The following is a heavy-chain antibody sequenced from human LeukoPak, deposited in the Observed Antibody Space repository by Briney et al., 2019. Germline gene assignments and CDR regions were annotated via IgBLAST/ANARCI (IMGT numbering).Heavy chain of an antibody. CDR2: IIPILGIA. Sequence: SVKVSCKASGGTFSSYAISWVRQAPVQGLEWMGRIIPILGIANYAQKFQGRVTITADKSTSTAYMELSSLRSEDTAVYYCARGQVTTTYYYGMDVWGQGTTVTVSS. CDR3: ARGQVTTTYYYGMDV. D-gene: IGHD4-17*01. J-gene: IGHJ6*02. V-gene: IGHV1-69*04. CDR1: GGTFSSYA.